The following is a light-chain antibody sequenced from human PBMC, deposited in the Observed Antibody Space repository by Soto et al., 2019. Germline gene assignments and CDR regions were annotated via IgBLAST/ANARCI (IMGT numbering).Light chain of an antibody. CDR1: QSVSSY. Sequence: EIVLTQSPATLSLSPGERAPLSCRASQSVSSYLAWYQQKPGQAPRLLIYDASNRATGIPARFSGSGSGTDFTLTISSLEPEEFAVYYCQKYGDSPWTFGQGTKVDIK. CDR2: DAS. J-gene: IGKJ1*01. V-gene: IGKV3-11*01. CDR3: QKYGDSPWT.